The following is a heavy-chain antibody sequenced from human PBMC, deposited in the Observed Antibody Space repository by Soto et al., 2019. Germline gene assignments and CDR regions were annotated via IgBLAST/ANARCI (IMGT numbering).Heavy chain of an antibody. J-gene: IGHJ6*02. V-gene: IGHV3-23*01. Sequence: EVQLLESGGGLVQPGGSLRLSCAASGFSFNSYVMSWVRQAPGKGLEWVSAISGSVGSTYYADSVKGRFTISRDNSKNTVYLQMSSLRAEDKALYYCTKGAYGMDVWGQGTTVTVSS. CDR3: TKGAYGMDV. CDR1: GFSFNSYV. CDR2: ISGSVGST.